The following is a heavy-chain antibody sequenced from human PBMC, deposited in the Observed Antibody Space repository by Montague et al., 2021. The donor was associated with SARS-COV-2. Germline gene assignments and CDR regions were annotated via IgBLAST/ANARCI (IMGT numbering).Heavy chain of an antibody. Sequence: TLSLTCTVSGASISTGPFYWCWIRQYPGKRLEWVGYIYYSGSTYYHPSLKSRSTTSVDPSKNQSSLPMSAVTAADTAIYYCVTRPAGGRAPFDYWGQGILVTVSS. J-gene: IGHJ4*02. V-gene: IGHV4-31*03. CDR1: GASISTGPFY. CDR2: IYYSGST. D-gene: IGHD2-15*01. CDR3: VTRPAGGRAPFDY.